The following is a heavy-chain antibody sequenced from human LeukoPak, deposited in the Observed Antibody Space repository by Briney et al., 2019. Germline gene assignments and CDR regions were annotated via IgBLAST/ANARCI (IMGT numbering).Heavy chain of an antibody. V-gene: IGHV4-34*01. Sequence: SSETLSLTCAVSGGSFSEYSWSWIRQPPGKGLEWIGELNHNGRTGYSPSLKSRVTISVDTSKNQFSLKLSSVTAADTAVYYCAREMATISFDYWGQGTLVTVSS. CDR1: GGSFSEYS. CDR3: AREMATISFDY. CDR2: LNHNGRT. D-gene: IGHD5-24*01. J-gene: IGHJ4*02.